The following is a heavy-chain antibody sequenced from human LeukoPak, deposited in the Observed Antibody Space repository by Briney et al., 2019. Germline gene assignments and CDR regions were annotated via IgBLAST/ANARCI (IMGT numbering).Heavy chain of an antibody. CDR3: ARRTGAQFWYFDL. J-gene: IGHJ2*01. CDR1: GDSISTYY. Sequence: SETLSLTCTVSGDSISTYYWSWIRQPPGKRLEWIGYIFYSGSTNYNPFLKSRVTISLGTSKNQFSLELKSVTAADTAVYYCARRTGAQFWYFDLWGRGTLVTVSS. V-gene: IGHV4-59*01. D-gene: IGHD3/OR15-3a*01. CDR2: IFYSGST.